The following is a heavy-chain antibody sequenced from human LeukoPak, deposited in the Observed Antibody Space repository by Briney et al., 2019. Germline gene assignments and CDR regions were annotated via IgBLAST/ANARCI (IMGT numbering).Heavy chain of an antibody. D-gene: IGHD5-24*01. CDR3: ARLRRDGYNSHYFDY. V-gene: IGHV1-2*02. Sequence: ASVKVSCKASGYTFTGYYMHWVRQAPGQGLEWMGWINPNSGGTNYAQKFQGRVTMTRDTSISTAYMELSRLSSDDTAVYYCARLRRDGYNSHYFDYWGQGTLVTVSS. CDR1: GYTFTGYY. CDR2: INPNSGGT. J-gene: IGHJ4*02.